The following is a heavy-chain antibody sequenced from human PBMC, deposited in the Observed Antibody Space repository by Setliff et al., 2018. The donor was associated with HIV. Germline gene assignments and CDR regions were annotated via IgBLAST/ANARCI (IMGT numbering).Heavy chain of an antibody. Sequence: GESLKISCVVSGSTVSSTYMSWFRQAQGKGLEWLSYISSSGSTIYYADFVKGRFIISRDNAKNSLNLQMNSLRAEDTAVYYCARWGYSRDGMDVWGQGTTVTVSS. V-gene: IGHV3-11*04. D-gene: IGHD4-4*01. CDR1: GSTVSSTY. CDR2: ISSSGSTI. J-gene: IGHJ6*02. CDR3: ARWGYSRDGMDV.